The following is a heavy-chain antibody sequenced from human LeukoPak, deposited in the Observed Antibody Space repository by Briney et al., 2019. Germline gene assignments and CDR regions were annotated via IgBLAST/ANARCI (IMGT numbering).Heavy chain of an antibody. CDR1: GDTFSIYT. V-gene: IGHV1-69*13. CDR2: ITPMFRTT. D-gene: IGHD4-17*01. CDR3: AREPSTYNDYAHFED. J-gene: IGHJ4*02. Sequence: SVKVSCKASGDTFSIYTFNWVRQAPGQGLEWMGRITPMFRTTNYAQKFQGRITITADESTRIAYMELTSLRSEDTATYFRAREPSTYNDYAHFEDWGQGTLVTVSS.